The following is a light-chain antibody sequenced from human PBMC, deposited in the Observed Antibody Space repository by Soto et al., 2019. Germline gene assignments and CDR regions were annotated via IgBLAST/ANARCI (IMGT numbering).Light chain of an antibody. Sequence: EIVMTQSPATLSVSPGERATLSCRASQSVNSNLAWYQQKPGQAPRLLIYGASSRATGIPARFSGSGSGTDFTLTISRLEPEDFTVYYCHHYETFGQGAKVDIK. V-gene: IGKV3-15*01. CDR3: HHYET. CDR2: GAS. J-gene: IGKJ1*01. CDR1: QSVNSN.